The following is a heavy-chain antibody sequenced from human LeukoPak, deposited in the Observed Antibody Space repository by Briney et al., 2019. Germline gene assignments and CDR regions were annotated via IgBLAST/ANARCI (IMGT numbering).Heavy chain of an antibody. CDR3: ARASGKPNLSSHWYGGLGD. D-gene: IGHD6-13*01. CDR1: GYTFTSYG. CDR2: ISAYNGNT. V-gene: IGHV1-18*01. Sequence: GASVKVSCKASGYTFTSYGISWVRQAPGQGLEWMGWISAYNGNTNCAQKVRGRVTMTRDTSTSTAYMELRSLRSDDTAVYYCARASGKPNLSSHWYGGLGDWGPGTLVTVSS. J-gene: IGHJ4*02.